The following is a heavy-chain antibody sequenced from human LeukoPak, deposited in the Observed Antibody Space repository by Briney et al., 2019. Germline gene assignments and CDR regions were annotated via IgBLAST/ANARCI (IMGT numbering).Heavy chain of an antibody. Sequence: SETLSLTCTVSGGSISSGDYYWSWIRQPPGKGLEWIGYIYYSGSIYYNPSLKSRVTISVDTSKNQFSLKLSSVTAADTAVYYCARDRDDYGDYGGAFDIWGQGTMVTVSS. CDR2: IYYSGSI. CDR3: ARDRDDYGDYGGAFDI. CDR1: GGSISSGDYY. J-gene: IGHJ3*02. V-gene: IGHV4-30-4*08. D-gene: IGHD4-17*01.